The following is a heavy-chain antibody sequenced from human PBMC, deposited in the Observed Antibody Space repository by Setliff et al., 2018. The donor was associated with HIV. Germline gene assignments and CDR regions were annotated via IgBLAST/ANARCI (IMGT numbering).Heavy chain of an antibody. J-gene: IGHJ4*02. Sequence: GASVKVSCKASGYTFTGYYMHWVRQAPGQGLEWMGWINPNSGGTNYAQKFQGRVTMTRDTSINTAYMELNSLRSDDTAVYYCARQLSNSFDYWGQGALVTVPQ. CDR2: INPNSGGT. V-gene: IGHV1-2*02. CDR3: ARQLSNSFDY. D-gene: IGHD1-1*01. CDR1: GYTFTGYY.